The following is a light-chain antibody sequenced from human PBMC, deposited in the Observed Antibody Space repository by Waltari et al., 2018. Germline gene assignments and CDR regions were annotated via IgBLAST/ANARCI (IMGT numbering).Light chain of an antibody. J-gene: IGKJ4*01. CDR1: QTISTY. CDR3: QQRYNWPPLT. V-gene: IGKV3-11*01. CDR2: DAS. Sequence: VVLTQSPVTLSLSPGETATLSCRASQTISTYSAWYQHKLGQSPKLLIYDASTRATGIPARFSGSGSGTEFTLTISSLEAEDSAVYYCQQRYNWPPLTFGGGTKVQTK.